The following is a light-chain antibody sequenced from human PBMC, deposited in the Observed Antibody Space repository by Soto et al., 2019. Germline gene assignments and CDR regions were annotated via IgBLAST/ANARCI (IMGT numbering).Light chain of an antibody. V-gene: IGKV3-11*01. J-gene: IGKJ5*01. CDR2: DAS. CDR3: QQRGNWPPIT. Sequence: ETVLTQSPATLSLSPGERATLSCRASQSVSRFLAWYQQKPGQAPRLLIYDASNRATGIPPRFSGSGSGTDFTLTISIPEPEDFAVYYCQQRGNWPPITFGQGTRLDIK. CDR1: QSVSRF.